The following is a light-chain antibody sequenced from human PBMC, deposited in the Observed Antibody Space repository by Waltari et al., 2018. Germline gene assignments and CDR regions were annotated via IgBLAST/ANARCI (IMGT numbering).Light chain of an antibody. Sequence: VLTQPPSVSVAPGETATISCGGADIGTKSVHWYHQRPGQAPVLVMYYNTQRPSGSPERCAGSRSGNTATLTFSRVEAVDEGDYYCQGWANSRGEFGGGTKLTVL. CDR1: DIGTKS. J-gene: IGLJ2*01. V-gene: IGLV3-21*04. CDR2: YNT. CDR3: QGWANSRGE.